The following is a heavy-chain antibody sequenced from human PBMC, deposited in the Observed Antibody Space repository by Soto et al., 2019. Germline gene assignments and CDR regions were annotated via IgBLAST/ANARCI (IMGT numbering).Heavy chain of an antibody. CDR2: INHSGST. V-gene: IGHV4-39*07. CDR1: GGSISTDHYH. D-gene: IGHD3-22*01. CDR3: ARGNDYYDSSGYY. J-gene: IGHJ4*02. Sequence: SETLSLTCTVSGGSISTDHYHWTWIRQTPGKGLEWIGDINHSGSTHYNPSLKSRVTISVDTSKNQFSLKLSSVTAADTAVYYCARGNDYYDSSGYYWGQGTLVTVSS.